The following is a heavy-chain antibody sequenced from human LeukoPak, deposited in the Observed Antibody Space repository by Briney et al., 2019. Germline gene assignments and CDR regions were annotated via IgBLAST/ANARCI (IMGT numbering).Heavy chain of an antibody. V-gene: IGHV4-34*01. CDR2: INHSGST. J-gene: IGHJ6*03. CDR1: GGSFSGYY. CDR3: ARSGVTTDYYYYIDV. Sequence: SETLSLTCAVYGGSFSGYYWSWIRQPPGKGLEGIGEINHSGSTNYNPSLKRRVTISVDTSKNQFSLKMSYVTAADTAVYYCARSGVTTDYYYYIDVWGKGTTVTVSS. D-gene: IGHD4-11*01.